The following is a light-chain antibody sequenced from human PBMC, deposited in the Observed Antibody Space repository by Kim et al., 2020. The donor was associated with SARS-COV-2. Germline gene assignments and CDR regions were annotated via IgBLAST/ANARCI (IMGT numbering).Light chain of an antibody. CDR3: NSRDSNDNVV. V-gene: IGLV3-19*01. J-gene: IGLJ2*01. CDR1: SLRSYY. Sequence: SSELTQDPAVSVALGQTVRITCQGDSLRSYYATWYQQKPGQAPILVNYGKNNRPSGIPDRFSGSSSGNTASLTITGTQAGDEADYYCNSRDSNDNVVFGGGTKFTVL. CDR2: GKN.